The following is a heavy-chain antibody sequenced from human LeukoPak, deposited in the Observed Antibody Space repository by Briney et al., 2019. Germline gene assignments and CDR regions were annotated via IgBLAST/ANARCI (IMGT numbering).Heavy chain of an antibody. CDR1: GDSISTYY. V-gene: IGHV4-59*01. CDR2: MYYSGST. CDR3: ARGVAGYGPYDY. Sequence: SETLSLTCTVSGDSISTYYWSWIRQPPGKGLEWIGYMYYSGSTNYDPSLKSRVTISLDTPKNQFSLRLNSVTAADTAVYYCARGVAGYGPYDYWGQGTLVTVSS. D-gene: IGHD5-12*01. J-gene: IGHJ4*02.